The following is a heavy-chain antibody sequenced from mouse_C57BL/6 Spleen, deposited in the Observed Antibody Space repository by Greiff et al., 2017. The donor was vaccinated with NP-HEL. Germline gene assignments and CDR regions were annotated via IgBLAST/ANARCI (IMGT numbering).Heavy chain of an antibody. Sequence: EVNVVESGGGLVKPGGSLKLSCAASGFTFSSYAMSWVRQTPGKRLEWVATISDGGSYTYYPDNVKGRFTISRDNAKNNLYLQMSHLKSEDTAMYYCARDRVMGRERYYAMDYWGQGTSVTVSS. V-gene: IGHV5-4*01. CDR3: ARDRVMGRERYYAMDY. CDR2: ISDGGSYT. D-gene: IGHD4-1*01. J-gene: IGHJ4*01. CDR1: GFTFSSYA.